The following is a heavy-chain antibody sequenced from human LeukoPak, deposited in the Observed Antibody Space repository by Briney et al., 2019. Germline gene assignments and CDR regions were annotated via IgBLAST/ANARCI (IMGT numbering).Heavy chain of an antibody. CDR2: VHTSGST. Sequence: SETLSLTCTVSGGSISSDRYHWTWIRQPAGKGLEWIGRVHTSGSTNYNPSLKSRVTISIDTSKNQSSLKLSSVTAADTAVYYCAGGEYSSSLGAFDIWGQGTMVTVSS. CDR1: GGSISSDRYH. J-gene: IGHJ3*02. D-gene: IGHD6-6*01. V-gene: IGHV4-61*02. CDR3: AGGEYSSSLGAFDI.